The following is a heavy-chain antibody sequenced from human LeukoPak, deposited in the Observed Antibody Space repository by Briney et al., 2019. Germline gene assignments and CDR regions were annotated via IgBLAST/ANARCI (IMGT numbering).Heavy chain of an antibody. J-gene: IGHJ3*02. V-gene: IGHV1-69*01. CDR1: GGTFSSYA. D-gene: IGHD2/OR15-2a*01. CDR2: IIPIFGTA. CDR3: ARARSFDFEYCVLDFSAEEVCDAFDI. Sequence: GSSVKVSCKASGGTFSSYAISWVRQAPGQGREWMGGIIPIFGTANYAQKFQGRVTITADESTSTAYMELSSLRSEDTAVYYCARARSFDFEYCVLDFSAEEVCDAFDIWGQGTMVTVSS.